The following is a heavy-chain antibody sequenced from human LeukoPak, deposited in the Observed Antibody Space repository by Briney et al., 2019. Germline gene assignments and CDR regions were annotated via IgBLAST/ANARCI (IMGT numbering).Heavy chain of an antibody. Sequence: GGSLRLSCAASGFTFSSYSMNWVRQAPGKGLEWVSSISSSSSYIYYADSVKGRFTISRDNAKNSLYLQMNSLRAEDTAVYYCARDTDYYDSSGYYVSWTDYWGQGTLVTVSS. J-gene: IGHJ4*02. CDR1: GFTFSSYS. CDR2: ISSSSSYI. D-gene: IGHD3-22*01. V-gene: IGHV3-21*01. CDR3: ARDTDYYDSSGYYVSWTDY.